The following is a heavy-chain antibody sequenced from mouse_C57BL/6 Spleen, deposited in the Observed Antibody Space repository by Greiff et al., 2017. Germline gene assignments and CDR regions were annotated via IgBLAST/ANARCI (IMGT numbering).Heavy chain of an antibody. D-gene: IGHD2-1*01. CDR1: GYTFPSYW. Sequence: VQLQQPGAELVKPGASVKMSCKASGYTFPSYWITWVKQRPGQGLEWIGDIYPGSGSTNYNEKFKSKATLTVDTSSSTAYMQLSSLTSEDSAVYYCARKGVYGNYDAWFAYWGQGTLVTVSA. CDR2: IYPGSGST. CDR3: ARKGVYGNYDAWFAY. J-gene: IGHJ3*01. V-gene: IGHV1-55*01.